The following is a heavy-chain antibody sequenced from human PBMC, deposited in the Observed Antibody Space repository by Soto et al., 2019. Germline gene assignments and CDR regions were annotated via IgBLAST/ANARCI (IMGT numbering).Heavy chain of an antibody. D-gene: IGHD5-18*01. CDR2: IIPIFGTA. J-gene: IGHJ6*02. V-gene: IGHV1-69*01. CDR3: GRDPRNTAMAGYYYYGMDV. CDR1: GGTFSSYA. Sequence: QVQLVQSGAEVKKPGSSVKVSCKASGGTFSSYAISWVRQAPGQGLEWMGGIIPIFGTANYAQKFQGRVTITADESTSTAYMELSSLRSEDTAVYYCGRDPRNTAMAGYYYYGMDVWGQGTTVTVSS.